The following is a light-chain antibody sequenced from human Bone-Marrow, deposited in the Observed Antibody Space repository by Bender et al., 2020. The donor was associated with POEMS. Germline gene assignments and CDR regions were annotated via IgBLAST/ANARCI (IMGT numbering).Light chain of an antibody. J-gene: IGLJ3*02. CDR2: DDS. Sequence: SYVLTQTPSVSVAPGQTARITCGGNNIEKKNVHWYLQKPGQAPVLVIYDDSKRPSAIPERFSGSSSGTMATLTIGGAQVEDDADYYCYSTDSSGHYWVFGGGTKLTVL. CDR1: NIEKKN. V-gene: IGLV3-10*01. CDR3: YSTDSSGHYWV.